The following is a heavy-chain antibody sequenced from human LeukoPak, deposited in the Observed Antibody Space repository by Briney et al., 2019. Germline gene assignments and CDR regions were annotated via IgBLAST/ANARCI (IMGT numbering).Heavy chain of an antibody. CDR1: GYTFTGYY. J-gene: IGHJ6*03. CDR2: IIPIFGTA. Sequence: SVKVSCKASGYTFTGYYMHWVRQAPGQGLEWMGGIIPIFGTANYAQKFQGRVTITADESTSTAYMELSSLRSEDTAVYYCARDSITMVRGVLDGPNYYYYYMDVWGKGTTVTISS. V-gene: IGHV1-69*13. D-gene: IGHD3-10*01. CDR3: ARDSITMVRGVLDGPNYYYYYMDV.